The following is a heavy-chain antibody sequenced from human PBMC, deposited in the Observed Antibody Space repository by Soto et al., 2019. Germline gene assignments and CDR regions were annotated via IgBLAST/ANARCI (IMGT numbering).Heavy chain of an antibody. CDR2: ITSDGKSK. V-gene: IGHV3-74*01. J-gene: IGHJ5*02. Sequence: GGSIRLSCAASGFNFTNHWMHWVRQAPGTGLVWVSRITSDGKSKAYAESVKGRFAISRDNAKNTVYLQMNGPTVEDTAVYYCARESGDWPLNWFDPWGQGTLVTASS. CDR3: ARESGDWPLNWFDP. CDR1: GFNFTNHW. D-gene: IGHD2-21*02.